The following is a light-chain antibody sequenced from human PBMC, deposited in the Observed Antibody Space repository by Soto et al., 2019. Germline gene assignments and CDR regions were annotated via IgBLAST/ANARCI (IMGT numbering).Light chain of an antibody. CDR3: QQYQNLWT. V-gene: IGKV3-15*01. CDR2: RAS. Sequence: IGITQSPATLSVSPGERATLSCRASQTIYSNVAWYQQRPCQPPRLLIYRASSRATGIPARFSGSGSGTEFTLTINSLQSEDFAVYYCQQYQNLWTFGQGTKVDIK. CDR1: QTIYSN. J-gene: IGKJ1*01.